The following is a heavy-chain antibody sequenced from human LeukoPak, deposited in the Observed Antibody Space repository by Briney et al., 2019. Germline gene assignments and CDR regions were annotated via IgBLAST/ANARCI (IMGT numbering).Heavy chain of an antibody. CDR1: GGSMNSYY. D-gene: IGHD3-9*01. Sequence: SETLSLTCSVSGGSMNSYYWSWIRQSPGKGLEWIGYIYYSESTNYNPSLKSRVTISVDTSKNQFSLKLSSVTAADTAVYYCARHVWLQPFDYWGQGTLVTVSS. CDR2: IYYSEST. V-gene: IGHV4-59*08. J-gene: IGHJ4*02. CDR3: ARHVWLQPFDY.